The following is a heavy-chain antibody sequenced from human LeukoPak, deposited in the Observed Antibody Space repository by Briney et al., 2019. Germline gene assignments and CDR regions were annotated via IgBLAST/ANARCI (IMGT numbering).Heavy chain of an antibody. J-gene: IGHJ5*02. CDR3: ARGRPSWNGFDP. CDR2: IYYSGST. CDR1: GGSISSGGYY. V-gene: IGHV4-31*03. Sequence: PSQTLSLTCTVSGGSISSGGYYWSWIRQHPGKGLEWIGYIYYSGSTYYNPSLKSRVTISVDTSKNQFSLSLSSVTAPDTAVYYCARGRPSWNGFDPWGQGTLVTVSS.